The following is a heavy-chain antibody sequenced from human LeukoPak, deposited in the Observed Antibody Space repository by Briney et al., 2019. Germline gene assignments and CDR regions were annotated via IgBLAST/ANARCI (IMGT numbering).Heavy chain of an antibody. CDR1: GYTFTSYG. Sequence: ASVKVSCTASGYTFTSYGISWVRQAPGQGLEWMGWISAYSGNTNYAQKLQGRVTMTTDTSTSTAYMELRSLRSDDTAVYYCARGLVDTAMVTDLDYWGQGTLVTVSS. V-gene: IGHV1-18*01. CDR2: ISAYSGNT. J-gene: IGHJ4*02. D-gene: IGHD5-18*01. CDR3: ARGLVDTAMVTDLDY.